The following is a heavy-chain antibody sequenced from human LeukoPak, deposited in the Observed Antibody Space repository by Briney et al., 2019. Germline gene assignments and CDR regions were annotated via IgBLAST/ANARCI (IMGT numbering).Heavy chain of an antibody. J-gene: IGHJ4*02. CDR1: GFTFSTYW. CDR3: ARVLPVASRDY. CDR2: IKQDGSDK. V-gene: IGHV3-7*01. Sequence: GGSLRLSCAASGFTFSTYWMSWVRQAPGKGLEWVANIKQDGSDKFYVDSVKGRFTISRDNAKNSMYLQMNSLRAEDTAVYYCARVLPVASRDYWGQGTLVTVPS. D-gene: IGHD2-2*01.